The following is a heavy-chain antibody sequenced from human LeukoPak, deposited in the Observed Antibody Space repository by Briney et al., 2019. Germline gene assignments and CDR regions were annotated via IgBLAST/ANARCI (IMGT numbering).Heavy chain of an antibody. D-gene: IGHD4-17*01. Sequence: SETLSLTCTVSGGSISNHYWTWIRQPPGKGLEWIGYISYSGSTNYNPSLRSRVTVSIDTSNNQISLRLSPVTAADTAVYYCARDPTTVTKGFDIWGLGTMVTVSP. CDR1: GGSISNHY. CDR3: ARDPTTVTKGFDI. J-gene: IGHJ3*02. CDR2: ISYSGST. V-gene: IGHV4-59*11.